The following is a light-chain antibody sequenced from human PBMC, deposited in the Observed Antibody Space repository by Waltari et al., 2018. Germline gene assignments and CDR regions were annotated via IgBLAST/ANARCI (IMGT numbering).Light chain of an antibody. CDR2: GAS. Sequence: EIVMTQSPATLSVSPWERATLSCRASQSIGSDLAWYQQKPGQAPSLLIHGASTRVTGVPARFSGSGSGTDFTLTISSLQSEDFGVYYCQQYNKWPPYTFGQGTKLEIK. V-gene: IGKV3-15*01. CDR3: QQYNKWPPYT. CDR1: QSIGSD. J-gene: IGKJ2*01.